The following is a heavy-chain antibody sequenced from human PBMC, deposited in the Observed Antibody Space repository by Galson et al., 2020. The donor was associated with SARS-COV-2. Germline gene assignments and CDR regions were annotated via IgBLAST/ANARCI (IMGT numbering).Heavy chain of an antibody. Sequence: ASVKVSCKASGYTFTSYAMNWVRQPPGQGLEWMGWINTNTGNPTYAQGFTGRFVFSLDTSVSTAYLQISSLKAEDTAVYYCARDNVHYDILTGYHDAFDIWGQGTMVTVSS. D-gene: IGHD3-9*01. CDR2: INTNTGNP. J-gene: IGHJ3*02. CDR1: GYTFTSYA. CDR3: ARDNVHYDILTGYHDAFDI. V-gene: IGHV7-4-1*02.